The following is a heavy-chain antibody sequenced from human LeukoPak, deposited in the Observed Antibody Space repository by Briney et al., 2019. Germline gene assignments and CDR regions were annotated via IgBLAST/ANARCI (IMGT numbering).Heavy chain of an antibody. CDR3: AKDRSLSFYGDLLPHDAFDI. Sequence: PGGSLRLSCAASGFTFSSYAMSWVRQAPGKGLERVSAISGSGGSTYYADSVKGRFTISRDNSKNTLYLQMNSLRAEDTAVYYCAKDRSLSFYGDLLPHDAFDIWGQGTMVTVSS. D-gene: IGHD4-17*01. CDR2: ISGSGGST. J-gene: IGHJ3*02. CDR1: GFTFSSYA. V-gene: IGHV3-23*01.